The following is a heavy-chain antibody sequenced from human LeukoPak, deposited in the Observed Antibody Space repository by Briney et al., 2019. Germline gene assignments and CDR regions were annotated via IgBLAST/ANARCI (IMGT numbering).Heavy chain of an antibody. CDR2: FNREDDEA. CDR1: GYTLTDFS. V-gene: IGHV1-24*01. D-gene: IGHD3-22*01. J-gene: IGHJ4*02. Sequence: ASVKVSCNISGYTLTDFSMHWVRQAPGKGLEWMGGFNREDDEAIYAPHFQGRVTVTEDTSTDTAYMELSSLRSEDTAVHYCATLDSFYDNSGRPLVPDWGQGTLVTVSS. CDR3: ATLDSFYDNSGRPLVPD.